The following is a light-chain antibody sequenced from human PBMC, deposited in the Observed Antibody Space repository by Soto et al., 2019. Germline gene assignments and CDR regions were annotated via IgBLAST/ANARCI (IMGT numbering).Light chain of an antibody. Sequence: DIQMTQSPSSLSASVGDSVTITCQASQDIATYLNWYQQKIGEAPKFLIYDASNLQAGVPPRFSGEGYGTVFTFTIRNLQPEDTATYSCKQDDTGPEVTFGGGAKLEI. CDR2: DAS. J-gene: IGKJ4*01. CDR3: KQDDTGPEVT. CDR1: QDIATY. V-gene: IGKV1-33*01.